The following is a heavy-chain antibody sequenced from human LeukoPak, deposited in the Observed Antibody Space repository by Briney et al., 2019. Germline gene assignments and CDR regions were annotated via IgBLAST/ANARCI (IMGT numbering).Heavy chain of an antibody. J-gene: IGHJ4*02. CDR2: IYYDGSNK. Sequence: GGSLRLSCAASGFTFSSYGMHWVRQAPGKGLEWVAVIYYDGSNKYYADSVKGRFTISRDNSKNTLYLQMNSLRAEDTAVYYCAKAKIGLAVGYWGQGTLVTVSS. CDR1: GFTFSSYG. D-gene: IGHD2-15*01. V-gene: IGHV3-33*06. CDR3: AKAKIGLAVGY.